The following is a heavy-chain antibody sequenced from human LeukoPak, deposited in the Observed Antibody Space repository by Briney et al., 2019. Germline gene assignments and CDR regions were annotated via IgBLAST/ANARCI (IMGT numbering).Heavy chain of an antibody. V-gene: IGHV3-30*04. J-gene: IGHJ4*02. CDR1: GFTFSSYA. D-gene: IGHD6-13*01. CDR2: ISYDGSNK. CDR3: AKSSSSWFQTIDY. Sequence: GGSLRLSCAASGFTFSSYAMHWVRQAPGKGLEWVAVISYDGSNKYYADSVKGRFTISRDNSKNTLYLQMNSLRAEDTAVYYCAKSSSSWFQTIDYWGQGTLVTVSS.